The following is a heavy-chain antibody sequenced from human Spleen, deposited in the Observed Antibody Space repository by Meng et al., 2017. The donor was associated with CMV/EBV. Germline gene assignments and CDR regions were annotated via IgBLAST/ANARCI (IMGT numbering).Heavy chain of an antibody. CDR3: ANTAGYYFDY. V-gene: IGHV4-30-4*08. D-gene: IGHD2-21*02. Sequence: CTFSGWSISSGDSYWSWLRQPPRQGLEWIGYIYYGGTTYYNPSLKSRVSISVDTSKNQFSLRVNSATAADTAIYFCANTAGYYFDYWGQGALVTVSS. CDR1: GWSISSGDSY. J-gene: IGHJ4*02. CDR2: IYYGGTT.